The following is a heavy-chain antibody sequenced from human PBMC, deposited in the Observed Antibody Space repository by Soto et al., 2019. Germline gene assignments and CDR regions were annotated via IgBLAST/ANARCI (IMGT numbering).Heavy chain of an antibody. J-gene: IGHJ4*02. Sequence: SETLSLTCAVSGGSISSGGYSWSWIRQPPGKGLEWIGYIYYSGSTNCNPSLKSRVTISVDTSKNQFSLKLSSVTAADTAVYYCARRYGGNFDYWGQGTLVTV. CDR1: GGSISSGGYS. V-gene: IGHV4-61*08. CDR3: ARRYGGNFDY. CDR2: IYYSGST. D-gene: IGHD1-26*01.